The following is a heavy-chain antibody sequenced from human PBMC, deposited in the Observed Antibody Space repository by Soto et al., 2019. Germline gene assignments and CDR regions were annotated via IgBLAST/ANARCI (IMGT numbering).Heavy chain of an antibody. J-gene: IGHJ4*02. V-gene: IGHV1-18*01. Sequence: QVQLVQSGAEVKKPGASVKVSCKASGYTFTSYGISWVRQAPGQGLEWMGWISAYNGNTNYAQKLQGRVTMTTDTSPSTACRELRRRTSDDTAVYYCASGTVVAATSNPVDYWGQGTLVTVSS. CDR3: ASGTVVAATSNPVDY. D-gene: IGHD2-15*01. CDR2: ISAYNGNT. CDR1: GYTFTSYG.